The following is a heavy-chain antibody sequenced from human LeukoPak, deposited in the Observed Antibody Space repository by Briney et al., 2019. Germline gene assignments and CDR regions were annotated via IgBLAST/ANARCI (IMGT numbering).Heavy chain of an antibody. D-gene: IGHD6-13*01. J-gene: IGHJ6*04. Sequence: GSSVKVSCKASGGTFSSYAISWVRQAPGQGLEWMGGIIPIFGTANYAQKFQRRVTITADKSTSTAYMELSSLRSEDTAVYYCARMAAAGTGWYYYYGMDVWGKGTTVTVSS. V-gene: IGHV1-69*06. CDR3: ARMAAAGTGWYYYYGMDV. CDR2: IIPIFGTA. CDR1: GGTFSSYA.